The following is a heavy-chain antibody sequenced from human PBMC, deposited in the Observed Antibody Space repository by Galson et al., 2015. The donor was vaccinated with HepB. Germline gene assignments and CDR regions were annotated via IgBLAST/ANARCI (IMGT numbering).Heavy chain of an antibody. V-gene: IGHV1-69*01. D-gene: IGHD2-2*02. Sequence: VSCKASGGTFSSYAISWVRQAPGQGLEWMGGIIPIFGTANYAQKFQGRVTITADESTSTAYMELSSLRSEDTAVYYCARDLGTLIVVVPAAIRRGAYYYYGMDVWGQGTTVTVSS. J-gene: IGHJ6*02. CDR1: GGTFSSYA. CDR3: ARDLGTLIVVVPAAIRRGAYYYYGMDV. CDR2: IIPIFGTA.